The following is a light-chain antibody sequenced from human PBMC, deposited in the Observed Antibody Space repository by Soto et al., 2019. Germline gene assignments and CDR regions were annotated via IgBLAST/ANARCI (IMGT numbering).Light chain of an antibody. Sequence: EIVLTQSPGTLSLSPGERATLSCRASQSVSSSYLAWYQQKPGQAPRLLIYGACSRATGIPDRFSGSGSGTDFTLNISRLEPEDFAVYYCQQYGSSLFTVGPGTKVDIK. CDR3: QQYGSSLFT. V-gene: IGKV3-20*01. CDR1: QSVSSSY. J-gene: IGKJ3*01. CDR2: GAC.